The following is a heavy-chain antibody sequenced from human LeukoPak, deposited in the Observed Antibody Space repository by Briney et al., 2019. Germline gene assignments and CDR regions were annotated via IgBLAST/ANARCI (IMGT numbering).Heavy chain of an antibody. CDR2: INHSGST. Sequence: SETLSLTCAVYGGSFSGYYWSWIRQPPGKGLEWIGEINHSGSTNYNPSLKSRVTISVDTSKNQFSLKLSSVTAADTAVYYCARGGGIVGATIPWPFDYWGQGTLVTVSS. J-gene: IGHJ4*02. V-gene: IGHV4-34*01. CDR1: GGSFSGYY. CDR3: ARGGGIVGATIPWPFDY. D-gene: IGHD1-26*01.